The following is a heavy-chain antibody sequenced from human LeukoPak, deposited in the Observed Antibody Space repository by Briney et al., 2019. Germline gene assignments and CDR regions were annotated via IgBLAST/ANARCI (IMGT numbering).Heavy chain of an antibody. CDR1: GGSISSYY. J-gene: IGHJ4*02. CDR2: VYYTGGT. V-gene: IGHV4-59*12. Sequence: PSETLSLTGTVSGGSISSYYWNLMRQPPGKGLEWIGYVYYTGGTNYNPFLKSRVTISVDTSKNQFSLKLSSVTAADTAVYYCARLRQWLYRDFDYWGQGTLVTVSS. D-gene: IGHD6-19*01. CDR3: ARLRQWLYRDFDY.